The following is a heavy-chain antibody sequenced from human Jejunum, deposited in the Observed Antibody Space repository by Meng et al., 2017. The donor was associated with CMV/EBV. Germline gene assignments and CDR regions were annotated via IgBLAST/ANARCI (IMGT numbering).Heavy chain of an antibody. CDR1: GFTFSSYA. Sequence: GFTFSSYAMSWVRQAPGKGLGWVSGIGGSSGSTSYADSVKGRFTISRDNSKNTLYLQMNSLRAEDTAVYYCAKDEGVGTTSRFDSWGQGTLVTVSS. CDR2: IGGSSGST. V-gene: IGHV3-23*01. D-gene: IGHD1-26*01. J-gene: IGHJ4*02. CDR3: AKDEGVGTTSRFDS.